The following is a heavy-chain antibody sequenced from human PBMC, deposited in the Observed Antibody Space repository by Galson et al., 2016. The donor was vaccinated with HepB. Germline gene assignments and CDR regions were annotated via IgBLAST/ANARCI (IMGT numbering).Heavy chain of an antibody. CDR3: AVIYYDSSSYGHAFNI. J-gene: IGHJ3*02. CDR1: GYSFTDYY. V-gene: IGHV1-2*02. D-gene: IGHD3-22*01. Sequence: SVKVSCKASGYSFTDYYMHWVRQAPGQGLEWMGWINPNSGGTNYTQKFQGRVTMTRDTSVSTTYMELRRLRSDDTSFYYCAVIYYDSSSYGHAFNIWGQGTLVTVSS. CDR2: INPNSGGT.